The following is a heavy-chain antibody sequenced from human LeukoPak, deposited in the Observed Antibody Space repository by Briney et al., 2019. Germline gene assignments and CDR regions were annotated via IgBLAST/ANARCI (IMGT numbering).Heavy chain of an antibody. D-gene: IGHD3-22*01. CDR3: ARDPLYYYDSSGYGREGIDY. J-gene: IGHJ4*02. V-gene: IGHV4-39*07. CDR2: VYYSGST. Sequence: SETLSLTCTVSGGSIIISNYYWGWIRQPPGKGLEWIGSVYYSGSTYYNPSLKSRVTISVDTSKNQFSLKLSSVTAADTAVYYCARDPLYYYDSSGYGREGIDYWGQGTLVTVSS. CDR1: GGSIIISNYY.